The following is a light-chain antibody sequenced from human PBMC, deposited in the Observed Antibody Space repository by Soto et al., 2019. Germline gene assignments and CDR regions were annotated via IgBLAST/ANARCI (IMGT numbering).Light chain of an antibody. CDR1: QSISSW. J-gene: IGKJ1*01. Sequence: DIQMTQSPATLSASVGDRVTITCRASQSISSWLAWYQQKPGKDPKLLIDDASSLESGVPSRFSGSGSGTEFTLTISSLQPDDFATYYCQQYNTYPWTFCHGTKVEIK. V-gene: IGKV1-5*01. CDR2: DAS. CDR3: QQYNTYPWT.